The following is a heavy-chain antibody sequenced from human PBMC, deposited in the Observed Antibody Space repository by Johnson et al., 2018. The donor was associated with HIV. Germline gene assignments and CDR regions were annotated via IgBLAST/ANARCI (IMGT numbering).Heavy chain of an antibody. J-gene: IGHJ3*02. V-gene: IGHV3-30*04. Sequence: QEQLVESGGGVVQPGRSLRLSCAASGFTFSSYAMHWVRQAPGKGLEWVAIISYDGNNKYYTDSVKGRFTISRDNSKNTLYLQMNNLRAEDTAIYFCARGGPVQAFGIWGHGTTVTVSS. CDR3: ARGGPVQAFGI. D-gene: IGHD2-2*01. CDR1: GFTFSSYA. CDR2: ISYDGNNK.